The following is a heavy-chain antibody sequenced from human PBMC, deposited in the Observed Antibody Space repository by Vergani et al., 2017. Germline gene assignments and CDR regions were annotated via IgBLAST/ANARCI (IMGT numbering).Heavy chain of an antibody. V-gene: IGHV4-34*01. CDR3: ARGSAHRKITMIVVVTNYYRRVWYFDL. J-gene: IGHJ2*01. D-gene: IGHD3-22*01. CDR2: INHSGST. CDR1: GGSFSGYY. Sequence: QVQLQQWGAGLLKPSETLSLTCAVYGGSFSGYYWSWIRQPPGKGLEWIGEINHSGSTKYNPSLKSRVTISVDTSKNQFSLKLSSVTAAETAVYYCARGSAHRKITMIVVVTNYYRRVWYFDLWGRGTLVTVSS.